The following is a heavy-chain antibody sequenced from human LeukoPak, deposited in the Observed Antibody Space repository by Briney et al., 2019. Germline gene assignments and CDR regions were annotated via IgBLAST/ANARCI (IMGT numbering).Heavy chain of an antibody. CDR2: LASTGSDT. V-gene: IGHV3-23*01. D-gene: IGHD6-19*01. CDR3: AKDRGRSVSGTEFDY. CDR1: GLTFSSYA. J-gene: IGHJ4*02. Sequence: GSLRLSCAASGLTFSSYAMTWVRQAPGKGLEWVSTLASTGSDTYYADSVKGRFTISRDTSKNTPYLQMDSLRAEDTAIYYCAKDRGRSVSGTEFDYWGQGTLLTVSS.